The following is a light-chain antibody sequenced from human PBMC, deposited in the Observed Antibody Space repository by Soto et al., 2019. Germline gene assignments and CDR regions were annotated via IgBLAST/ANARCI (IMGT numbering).Light chain of an antibody. CDR1: QGISSY. CDR2: AAS. Sequence: IQLTQSPSSLSASVGDRVTITCRASQGISSYLAWYQQKPGKAPKLLIYAASTLQSGVPSRLSGSGSGTDFTLTISSXQPEDFATYYCQQLNSYPLTFGGGTKVDIK. CDR3: QQLNSYPLT. J-gene: IGKJ4*01. V-gene: IGKV1-9*01.